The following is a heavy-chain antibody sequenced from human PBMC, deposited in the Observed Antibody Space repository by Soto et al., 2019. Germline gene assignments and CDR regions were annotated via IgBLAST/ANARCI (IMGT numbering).Heavy chain of an antibody. D-gene: IGHD3-16*02. J-gene: IGHJ4*02. CDR2: ISSSSSTI. Sequence: PGGSLRLSCAASGFTFSSYSMNWVRQAPGKGLEWVSYISSSSSTIYYADSVKGRFTISRDNAKNSLYLQMNSLRDEDTAVYYCARDNYDYVWGSYPFGYWGQGTLVTVS. CDR1: GFTFSSYS. V-gene: IGHV3-48*02. CDR3: ARDNYDYVWGSYPFGY.